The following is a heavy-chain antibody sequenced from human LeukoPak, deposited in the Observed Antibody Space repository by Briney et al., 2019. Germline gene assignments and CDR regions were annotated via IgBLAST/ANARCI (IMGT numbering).Heavy chain of an antibody. CDR3: TRDLVWSGYSSGWYDY. D-gene: IGHD6-19*01. CDR1: VYIFTLYY. J-gene: IGHJ4*02. V-gene: IGHV1-2*02. Sequence: ASVKVSCKASVYIFTLYYIHWVRQAPGQGLEWMGWMNTNLGGTKYAQKFQGRVTLTRDTSISTAYMELSGLRSDDTAVYYCTRDLVWSGYSSGWYDYWGQGTLVTVSS. CDR2: MNTNLGGT.